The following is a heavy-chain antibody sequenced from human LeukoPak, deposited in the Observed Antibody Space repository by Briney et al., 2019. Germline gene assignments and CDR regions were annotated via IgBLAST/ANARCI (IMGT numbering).Heavy chain of an antibody. Sequence: GGSLRLSCVASGFTFNNYWMHWVRRVPGKGLVWVSRIKSDGSTTGYADSVKSRFTVSRDNAKNTLYLHMSSLRAEDTAVYYCARKSAARSGYDFWGQGTLVTVSS. CDR3: ARKSAARSGYDF. CDR2: IKSDGSTT. D-gene: IGHD6-6*01. J-gene: IGHJ4*02. CDR1: GFTFNNYW. V-gene: IGHV3-74*01.